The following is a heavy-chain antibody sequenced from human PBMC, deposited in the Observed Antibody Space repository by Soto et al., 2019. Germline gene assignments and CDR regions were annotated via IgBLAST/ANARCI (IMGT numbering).Heavy chain of an antibody. Sequence: GGSLRLSCTASGFTFGDYAMSWFRQAPGKGLEWVGFIRSKAYGGTTEYAASVKGRFTISRDDSKSIAYLQMNSLKTEDTAVYYCTRASYCSGGSCYPPLGYFVNGMDVWGQGTTVTVSS. CDR3: TRASYCSGGSCYPPLGYFVNGMDV. CDR2: IRSKAYGGTT. J-gene: IGHJ6*02. CDR1: GFTFGDYA. V-gene: IGHV3-49*03. D-gene: IGHD2-15*01.